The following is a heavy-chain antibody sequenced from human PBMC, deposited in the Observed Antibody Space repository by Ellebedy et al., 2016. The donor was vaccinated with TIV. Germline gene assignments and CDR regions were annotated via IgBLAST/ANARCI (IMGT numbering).Heavy chain of an antibody. J-gene: IGHJ4*02. CDR3: ARGGHYTARWPLDY. V-gene: IGHV4-59*01. CDR1: GGSISSYY. Sequence: MPSETLSLTCTVSGGSISSYYWSWIRQSPGKELEWIGYIYHSGTTNYNPSLKSRVIISVDTSKSQFSLKLSSVTAADTAVYYCARGGHYTARWPLDYWGQGTLVTVSS. D-gene: IGHD3-3*01. CDR2: IYHSGTT.